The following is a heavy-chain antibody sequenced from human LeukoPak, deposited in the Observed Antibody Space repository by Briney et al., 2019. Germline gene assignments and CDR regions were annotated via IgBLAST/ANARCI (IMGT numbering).Heavy chain of an antibody. CDR2: IRSKAYGGTT. Sequence: GGSLRLPCTSSGFTFGDYAMSWVRQAPGKGLECVSFIRSKAYGGTTEYAASVKGRFTISRDDSEGVAYLQMNSLRTEDTAVYYCTRVGTTYGGDKWFDPWGQGTLVTVSS. CDR1: GFTFGDYA. J-gene: IGHJ5*02. CDR3: TRVGTTYGGDKWFDP. V-gene: IGHV3-49*04. D-gene: IGHD4/OR15-4a*01.